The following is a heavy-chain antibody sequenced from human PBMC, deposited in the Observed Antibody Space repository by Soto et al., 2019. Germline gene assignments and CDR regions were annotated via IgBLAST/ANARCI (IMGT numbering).Heavy chain of an antibody. J-gene: IGHJ4*02. Sequence: QVQLVESGGGVVQPGRSLRLSCAASGFTFSSYAMHWVRQAPGKGLEWVAVISYDGSNKYYADCVKGRFTISRDNSKNTLYLQMNSMRAEDTAVYYCARDIMVRGVKNTLFDYWGQGTLVTVSS. CDR2: ISYDGSNK. CDR3: ARDIMVRGVKNTLFDY. V-gene: IGHV3-30-3*01. D-gene: IGHD3-10*01. CDR1: GFTFSSYA.